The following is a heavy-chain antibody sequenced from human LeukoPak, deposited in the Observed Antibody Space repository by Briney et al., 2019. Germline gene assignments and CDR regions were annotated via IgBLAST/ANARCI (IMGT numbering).Heavy chain of an antibody. V-gene: IGHV1-69*04. D-gene: IGHD5-12*01. CDR3: ARDRGYDFPLG. Sequence: ASVKVSCKASGGTFSSYAISWVRQAPGQGLEWMGRIIPILGIANYAQKFQGRVTITADKSTSTAYMELSSLRSEDTAVYYCARDRGYDFPLGWGQGTLVTVSS. J-gene: IGHJ4*02. CDR2: IIPILGIA. CDR1: GGTFSSYA.